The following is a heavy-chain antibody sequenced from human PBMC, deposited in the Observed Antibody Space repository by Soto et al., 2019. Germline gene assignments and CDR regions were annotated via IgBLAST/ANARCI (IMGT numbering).Heavy chain of an antibody. J-gene: IGHJ5*02. D-gene: IGHD6-13*01. CDR3: ASTYSTSWYWFDT. CDR2: IFSNDEK. V-gene: IGHV2-26*04. CDR1: GFSLSNAGLG. Sequence: QVTVKESGPVLVKPTETLTLTCTVSGFSLSNAGLGVSWIRQPPGKALEWLAHIFSNDEKSYSTSLKSRLTISKDTSKSQVVLTMTNMDPVDTATYYCASTYSTSWYWFDTWGQGTLVTVCS.